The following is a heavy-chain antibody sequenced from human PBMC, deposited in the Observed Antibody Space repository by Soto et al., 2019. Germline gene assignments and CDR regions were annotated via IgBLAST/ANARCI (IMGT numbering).Heavy chain of an antibody. CDR3: ARDPIGGGAPYYFDY. V-gene: IGHV1-2*02. J-gene: IGHJ4*02. Sequence: QVQLVQSGAGVKKPGASVQVSCKASGYTFTEYYIYWVRQAPGQGPEWMGGINPRTGDTNYAQKFQGRVPMTRDMSISAAYMELRRLTSDDTAMYYCARDPIGGGAPYYFDYWGQGSLVTVSS. CDR1: GYTFTEYY. D-gene: IGHD3-16*01. CDR2: INPRTGDT.